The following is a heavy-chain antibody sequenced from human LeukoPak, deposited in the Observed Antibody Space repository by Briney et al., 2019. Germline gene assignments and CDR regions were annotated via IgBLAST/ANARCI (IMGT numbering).Heavy chain of an antibody. CDR1: GFTFDGYG. CDR3: ARCSGSSTDCYSAFDI. V-gene: IGHV3-20*04. Sequence: GGSLRLSCEASGFTFDGYGMSWVRQSTGKGLEWVSAITNWNGGSTGYADSVRGRFTISRDNAKNSLYLQMNSLRAEDTALYYCARCSGSSTDCYSAFDIWGQGTMVTVSS. CDR2: ITNWNGGST. D-gene: IGHD2-2*02. J-gene: IGHJ3*02.